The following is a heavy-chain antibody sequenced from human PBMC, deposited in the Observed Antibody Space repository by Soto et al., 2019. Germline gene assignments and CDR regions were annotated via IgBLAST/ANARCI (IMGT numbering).Heavy chain of an antibody. CDR2: IYYSGST. J-gene: IGHJ5*02. CDR1: GGSISSYY. D-gene: IGHD6-13*01. V-gene: IGHV4-59*01. CDR3: ARAVYSSSWVNWFDP. Sequence: QVQLQESGPGLVKPSETLSLTCTVSGGSISSYYWSWIRQPPGKGLEWIGYIYYSGSTNYNPSLKGRVTLSVDTSKDQFSLKLSSVTAADTAVYYCARAVYSSSWVNWFDPWGQGTLVTVSS.